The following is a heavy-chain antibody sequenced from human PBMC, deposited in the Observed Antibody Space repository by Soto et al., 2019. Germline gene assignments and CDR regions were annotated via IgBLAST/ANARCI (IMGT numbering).Heavy chain of an antibody. CDR3: YYDVGGSYQGYYFDY. J-gene: IGHJ4*02. D-gene: IGHD3-22*01. CDR1: GYIFTGYY. Sequence: GASVKVSCKASGYIFTGYYMHWVRQAPGQGLEWMGWINPNSGDTNYTQKFQGWVTMTRDTSISTAYMDPEDTASYYCARAAFYYDVGGSYQGYYFDYWGQGTLVTVSS. CDR2: INPNSGDT. V-gene: IGHV1-2*04.